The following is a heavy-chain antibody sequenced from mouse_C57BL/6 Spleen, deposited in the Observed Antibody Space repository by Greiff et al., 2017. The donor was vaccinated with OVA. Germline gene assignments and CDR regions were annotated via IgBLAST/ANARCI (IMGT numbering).Heavy chain of an antibody. Sequence: QVHVKQSGAELAKPGASVKLSCKASGYTFTSYWMHWVKQRPGQGLEWIGYINPSSGYTKYNQTFKDKATLTADKSSSTAYMQLSSLTYEDSAVYYCARGGKGNNAMDYWGQGTSVTVSS. CDR2: INPSSGYT. CDR1: GYTFTSYW. CDR3: ARGGKGNNAMDY. D-gene: IGHD1-3*01. J-gene: IGHJ4*01. V-gene: IGHV1-7*01.